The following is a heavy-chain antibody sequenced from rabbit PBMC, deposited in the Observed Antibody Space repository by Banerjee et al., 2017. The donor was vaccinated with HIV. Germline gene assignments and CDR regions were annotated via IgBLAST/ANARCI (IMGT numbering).Heavy chain of an antibody. V-gene: IGHV1S45*01. D-gene: IGHD8-1*01. CDR3: ARGHAGSSWGLDL. Sequence: QEQLEESGGDLVKPEGSLTLTCTASGFSFSNKYVMCWVRQAPGKGLEWIACINTSSGNTVYASWAKGRFTISRTSSTTVTLQMTSLTAADTATYFCARGHAGSSWGLDLWGPGTLVTVS. CDR2: INTSSGNT. CDR1: GFSFSNKYV. J-gene: IGHJ6*01.